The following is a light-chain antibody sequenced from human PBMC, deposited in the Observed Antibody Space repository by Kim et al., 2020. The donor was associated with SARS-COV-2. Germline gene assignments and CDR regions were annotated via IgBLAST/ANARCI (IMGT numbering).Light chain of an antibody. Sequence: GAPVKLTGTLSGGHSSYAIAWHQQQPEKGPRYLMKLNSDGSHSKGDGIPDRFSGSSSGAERYLTISSLQSEDEADYYCQTWGRGVFGGGTKLTVL. CDR1: GGHSSYA. J-gene: IGLJ3*02. V-gene: IGLV4-69*01. CDR2: LNSDGSH. CDR3: QTWGRGV.